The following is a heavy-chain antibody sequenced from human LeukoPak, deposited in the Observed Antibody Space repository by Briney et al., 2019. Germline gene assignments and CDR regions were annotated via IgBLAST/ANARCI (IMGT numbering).Heavy chain of an antibody. CDR1: GGSISSYY. D-gene: IGHD3-9*01. CDR3: ARADEQHYDITG. CDR2: IYTSGST. J-gene: IGHJ4*02. Sequence: SETLSLTCTVSGGSISSYYWSWIRQPPGKGLEWIGYIYTSGSTNYNPSLKSRVTISVDTSKNQFSLKLGSVTAADTAVYYCARADEQHYDITGWGQGTLVTVSS. V-gene: IGHV4-4*09.